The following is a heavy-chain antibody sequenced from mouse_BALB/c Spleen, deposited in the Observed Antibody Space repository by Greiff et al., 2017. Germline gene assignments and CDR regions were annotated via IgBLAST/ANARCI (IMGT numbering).Heavy chain of an antibody. V-gene: IGHV5-6-5*01. CDR1: GFTFSSYA. Sequence: DVMLVESGGGLVKPGGSLKLSCAASGFTFSSYAMSWVRQTPEKRLEWVASISSGGSTYYPDSVKGRFTISRDNARNILYLQMSSLRSEDTAMYYCARGTYGNYYFDYWGQGTTLTVSS. J-gene: IGHJ2*01. D-gene: IGHD2-10*02. CDR2: ISSGGST. CDR3: ARGTYGNYYFDY.